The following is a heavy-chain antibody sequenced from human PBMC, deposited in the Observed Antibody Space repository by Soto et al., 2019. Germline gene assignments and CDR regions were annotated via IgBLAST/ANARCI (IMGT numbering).Heavy chain of an antibody. CDR3: ARDGPVVVEGMDV. CDR2: ISAYRGNT. Sequence: ASVKVSCKASGYTFTTYGISWVRQAPGQGLEWMGWISAYRGNTDYAQKLQGRVTMTTDTSTSTAYMELRSLRSDDTAVYYCARDGPVVVEGMDVWGQGTTVTVPS. V-gene: IGHV1-18*04. CDR1: GYTFTTYG. J-gene: IGHJ6*02. D-gene: IGHD2-2*01.